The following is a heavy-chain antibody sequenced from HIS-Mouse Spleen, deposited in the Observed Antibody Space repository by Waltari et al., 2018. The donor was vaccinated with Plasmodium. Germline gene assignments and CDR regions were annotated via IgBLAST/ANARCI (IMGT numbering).Heavy chain of an antibody. CDR1: GGSVSGYY. CDR3: ARGRRIVVVTAPRGFFDY. V-gene: IGHV4-34*01. CDR2: INHSGST. D-gene: IGHD2-21*02. J-gene: IGHJ4*02. Sequence: QVQLQQWGAGLLKPSETLSLTCAVYGGSVSGYYWRWIRQPPGKGLEWIGEINHSGSTNYNPSLKSRVTISVDTSKNQFSLKLSSVTAADTAVYYCARGRRIVVVTAPRGFFDYWGQGTLVTVSS.